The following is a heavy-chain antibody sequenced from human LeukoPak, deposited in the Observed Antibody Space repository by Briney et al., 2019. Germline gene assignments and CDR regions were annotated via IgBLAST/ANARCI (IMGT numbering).Heavy chain of an antibody. V-gene: IGHV3-23*01. CDR3: ANFGCTSTTCLDY. CDR2: MSGSGDTT. J-gene: IGHJ4*02. Sequence: GGSLRLSCAASGFDFNDFAMTWVRQAPGKGLEWVSSMSGSGDTTEYAASVKGRFTISRDNSKNTLYLQMNSLRAEDTALYYCANFGCTSTTCLDYWGQGILVTVSS. D-gene: IGHD2-2*01. CDR1: GFDFNDFA.